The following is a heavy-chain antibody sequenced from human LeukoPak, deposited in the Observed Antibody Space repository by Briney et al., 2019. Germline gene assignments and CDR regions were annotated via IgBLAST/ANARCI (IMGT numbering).Heavy chain of an antibody. CDR3: ARSGGTVRAHNDY. CDR2: ISYDGSNK. J-gene: IGHJ4*02. D-gene: IGHD4-17*01. CDR1: GFTFSRYG. Sequence: GGSQRLSCAASGFTFSRYGMHWVRQAPGKGLEWVAVISYDGSNKYYADSVKGRFTISRDNSKNTLYLQMNSLRAEDTAVYYCARSGGTVRAHNDYWGQGTLVTVSS. V-gene: IGHV3-30*03.